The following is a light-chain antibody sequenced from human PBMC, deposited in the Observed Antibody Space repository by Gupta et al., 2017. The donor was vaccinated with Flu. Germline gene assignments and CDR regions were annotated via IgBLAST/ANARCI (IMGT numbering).Light chain of an antibody. CDR2: GKR. Sequence: QSVLTQPPSVSGPPGQRVTISCTGSRSNIGTHFDVHWYQQIPGTPPRALLDGKRNRPSGAPERFSSSKSGTSASPPITGLQAEDGADYYCQCSAISHSSGGFGGGTKLTGL. CDR1: RSNIGTHFD. J-gene: IGLJ3*02. V-gene: IGLV1-40*01. CDR3: QCSAISHSSGG.